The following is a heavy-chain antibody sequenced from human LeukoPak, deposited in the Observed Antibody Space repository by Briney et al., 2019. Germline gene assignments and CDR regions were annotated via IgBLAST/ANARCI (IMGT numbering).Heavy chain of an antibody. CDR2: ISWNSGSI. D-gene: IGHD6-19*01. CDR1: GFTFDDYA. CDR3: AKAQGGSGWYGPNWYFDL. V-gene: IGHV3-9*03. Sequence: GRSLRLSCAASGFTFDDYAMHWVRQAPGKGLEWVSGISWNSGSIGYAGSVKGRFTISRDDAKNSLYLQMNSLRAEDMALYYCAKAQGGSGWYGPNWYFDLWGRGTLVTVSS. J-gene: IGHJ2*01.